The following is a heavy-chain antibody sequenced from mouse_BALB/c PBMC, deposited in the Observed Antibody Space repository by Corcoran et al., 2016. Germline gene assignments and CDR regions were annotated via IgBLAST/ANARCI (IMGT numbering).Heavy chain of an antibody. CDR2: ISCYNGAT. CDR1: GYSFTGSY. Sequence: LVKTGASVKISCKASGYSFTGSYLHWVKQSHGKSLEWIGYISCYNGATSYNQKFKGKATFTVDTSSSTAYMQFNSLTSEDSAVYYCARGRSPYAMDYWGQGTSVTVSS. CDR3: ARGRSPYAMDY. J-gene: IGHJ4*01. V-gene: IGHV1S34*01.